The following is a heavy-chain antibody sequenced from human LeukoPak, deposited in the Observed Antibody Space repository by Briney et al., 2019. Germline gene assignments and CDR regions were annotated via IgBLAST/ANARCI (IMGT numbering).Heavy chain of an antibody. CDR1: GGSFSGYY. J-gene: IGHJ3*02. CDR3: ARTEWLVRGENAFDI. CDR2: INHSGST. Sequence: PSETLSLTCAVYGGSFSGYYWSWIRQPPGKGLEWIGEINHSGSTNYNPSLKSRVTMSVDTSKNQFSLKLSSVTAADTAVYYCARTEWLVRGENAFDIWGQGTMVTVSS. V-gene: IGHV4-34*01. D-gene: IGHD6-19*01.